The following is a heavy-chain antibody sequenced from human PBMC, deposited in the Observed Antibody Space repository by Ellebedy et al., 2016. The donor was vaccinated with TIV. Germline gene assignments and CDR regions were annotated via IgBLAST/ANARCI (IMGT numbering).Heavy chain of an antibody. J-gene: IGHJ4*02. Sequence: SVKVSCXASGGTFSSYAISWVRQAPGQGLEWMGGIIPIFGTANYAQKFQGRVTITADESTSTAYMELSSLRSEDTAVYYCARDPGPDYGSGSSKGDYWGQGTLVTVSS. V-gene: IGHV1-69*13. CDR1: GGTFSSYA. D-gene: IGHD3-10*01. CDR3: ARDPGPDYGSGSSKGDY. CDR2: IIPIFGTA.